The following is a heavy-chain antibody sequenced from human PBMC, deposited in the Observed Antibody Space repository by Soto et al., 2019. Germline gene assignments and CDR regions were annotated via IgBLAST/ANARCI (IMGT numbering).Heavy chain of an antibody. J-gene: IGHJ4*02. CDR1: GGTFSSYT. Sequence: QVQLVQSGAEVKKPGSSEKVSCKASGGTFSSYTISWVRQAPGQGLEWMGRIIPILGIANYAQKFQGRVTITADHSGSTVYMVVSRLRAEDTAVYYCAGGRRCESISLDDYWGQGTLVTVAS. V-gene: IGHV1-69*02. CDR2: IIPILGIA. D-gene: IGHD6-6*01. CDR3: AGGRRCESISLDDY.